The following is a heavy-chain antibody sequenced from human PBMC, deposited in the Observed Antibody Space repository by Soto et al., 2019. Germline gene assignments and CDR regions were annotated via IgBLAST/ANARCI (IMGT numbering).Heavy chain of an antibody. CDR1: GFTFSSYA. Sequence: EVQLLESGGGLVQPGGSLRRSCAASGFTFSSYAMSWVRQAPGKGLEWVSAISGSGGSTDYADSVKGRFTISRDNSKNTLYLQMNSMRAEDTAVYYCAHMGRLFPPDYWGQGTLVTVSS. D-gene: IGHD3-22*01. J-gene: IGHJ4*02. CDR2: ISGSGGST. V-gene: IGHV3-23*01. CDR3: AHMGRLFPPDY.